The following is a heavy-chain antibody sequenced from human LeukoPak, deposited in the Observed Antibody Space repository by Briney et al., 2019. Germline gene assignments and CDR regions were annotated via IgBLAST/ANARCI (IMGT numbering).Heavy chain of an antibody. CDR2: ISAYNGNT. D-gene: IGHD5-18*01. CDR3: ARDVDTSMAYYFDC. V-gene: IGHV1-18*01. Sequence: ASVKVSCKASGYTFTSYGISWVRQAPAQGLEGMGWISAYNGNTNYAQRVQGRVTMTTDTSTSTAYMELGSLRSDDTAVYYCARDVDTSMAYYFDCWGQGTPVTVSS. J-gene: IGHJ4*02. CDR1: GYTFTSYG.